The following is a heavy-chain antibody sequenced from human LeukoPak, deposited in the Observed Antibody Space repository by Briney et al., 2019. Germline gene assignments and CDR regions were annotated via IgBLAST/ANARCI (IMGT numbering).Heavy chain of an antibody. CDR2: IYYSGGV. V-gene: IGHV4-28*05. CDR1: GDSVSSNHW. J-gene: IGHJ4*02. CDR3: ASSVAGGGYFDH. Sequence: PSETPSLTCAVSGDSVSSNHWWGWIRQSPTKGLEWIGYIYYSGGVYYNASLKSRVTMSIDMSKNQFHLRLTSMASVDTALYYCASSVAGGGYFDHWGQGILVTVSS. D-gene: IGHD2-15*01.